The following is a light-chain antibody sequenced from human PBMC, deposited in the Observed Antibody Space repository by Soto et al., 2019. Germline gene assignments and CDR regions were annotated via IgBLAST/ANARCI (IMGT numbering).Light chain of an antibody. CDR1: QTISSW. CDR2: KAS. V-gene: IGKV1-5*03. Sequence: DIQMTQCPSTLSGSVGDRVTITCRASQTISSWLAWYQQKPGKAPKLLIYKASTLKSGVPSRFSGSGSGTEFTLTISSLQPDDFATYYCPPYNSYPEALGQGTKVDSK. CDR3: PPYNSYPEA. J-gene: IGKJ1*01.